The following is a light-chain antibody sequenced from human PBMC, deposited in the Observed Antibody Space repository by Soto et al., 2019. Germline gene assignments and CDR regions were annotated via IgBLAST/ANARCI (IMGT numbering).Light chain of an antibody. Sequence: QSALTQPASVSASPGQSITISCSGSSSDVGGYDYVSWYQQHPGKAPTLMIYEVSNRPSGVSDRFSGSKSGNTASLTISGLQSDDEAHYYCSSYRDTSKLVFGPGTKVTVL. CDR3: SSYRDTSKLV. V-gene: IGLV2-14*01. CDR1: SSDVGGYDY. J-gene: IGLJ1*01. CDR2: EVS.